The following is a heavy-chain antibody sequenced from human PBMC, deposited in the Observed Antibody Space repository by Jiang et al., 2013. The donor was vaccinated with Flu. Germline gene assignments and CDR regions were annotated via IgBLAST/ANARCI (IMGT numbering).Heavy chain of an antibody. J-gene: IGHJ6*02. V-gene: IGHV4-34*01. D-gene: IGHD2-2*01. CDR3: ARGPDIVVVPAGRDRDYYYYGMDV. CDR1: GGSFSGYY. CDR2: INHSGST. Sequence: LLKPSETLSLTCAVYGGSFSGYYWSWIRQPPGKGLEWIGEINHSGSTNYNPSLKSRVTISVDTSKNQFSLKLSSVTAADTAVYYCARGPDIVVVPAGRDRDYYYYGMDVWGQGTTVTVSS.